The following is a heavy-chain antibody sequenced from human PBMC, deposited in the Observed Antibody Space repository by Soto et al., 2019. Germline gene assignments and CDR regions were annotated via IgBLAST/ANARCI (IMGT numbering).Heavy chain of an antibody. CDR2: IYSGGST. CDR3: ARDLRPELPRRFNYGMDV. CDR1: GFTVSSNY. Sequence: GSLRLSCAASGFTVSSNYMSWVRQAPGKGLEWVSVIYSGGSTYYADSVKGRFTISRDNSKNTLYLQMNSLRAEDTAVYYCARDLRPELPRRFNYGMDVWGQGTTVTVSS. J-gene: IGHJ6*02. D-gene: IGHD1-26*01. V-gene: IGHV3-53*01.